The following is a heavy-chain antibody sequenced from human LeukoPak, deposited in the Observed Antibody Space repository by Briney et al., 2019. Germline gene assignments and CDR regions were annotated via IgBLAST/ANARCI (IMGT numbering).Heavy chain of an antibody. D-gene: IGHD6-6*01. CDR3: ARDGAARLGAFDI. J-gene: IGHJ3*02. V-gene: IGHV1-2*02. CDR2: INPNSGGT. Sequence: ASVKVSCKASGYTFTSYDINWVRQAPGQGLEWMGWINPNSGGTNYAQKFQGRVTMTRDTSISTAYMELSRLRSDDTAVYYCARDGAARLGAFDIWGQGTMVTVSS. CDR1: GYTFTSYD.